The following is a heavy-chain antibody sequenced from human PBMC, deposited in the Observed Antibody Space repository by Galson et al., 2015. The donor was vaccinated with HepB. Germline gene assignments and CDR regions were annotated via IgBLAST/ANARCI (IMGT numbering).Heavy chain of an antibody. CDR3: ARGGVGYCSSTSCPDYYYYGMDV. CDR2: ISSSSSYT. J-gene: IGHJ6*02. V-gene: IGHV3-11*06. Sequence: SLRLSCAASGFTFSDYYMSWIRQAPGKGLEWVSYISSSSSYTNYADSVKGRFTISRDNAKNSLYLQMNSLRAEDTAVYYCARGGVGYCSSTSCPDYYYYGMDVWGQGTTVTVSS. D-gene: IGHD2-2*01. CDR1: GFTFSDYY.